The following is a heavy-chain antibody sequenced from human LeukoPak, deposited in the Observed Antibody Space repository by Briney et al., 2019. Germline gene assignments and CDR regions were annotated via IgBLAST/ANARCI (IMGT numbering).Heavy chain of an antibody. CDR1: GGTFSSCA. CDR3: ARDGTGARADY. Sequence: GASVKVSCKASGGTFSSCAISWVRQAPGQGLEWMGGIIPIFGTANYAQKFQGRVTITADESTSTAYMELSSLRSEDTAVYYCARDGTGARADYWGQGTLVTVSS. D-gene: IGHD3-10*01. CDR2: IIPIFGTA. V-gene: IGHV1-69*13. J-gene: IGHJ4*02.